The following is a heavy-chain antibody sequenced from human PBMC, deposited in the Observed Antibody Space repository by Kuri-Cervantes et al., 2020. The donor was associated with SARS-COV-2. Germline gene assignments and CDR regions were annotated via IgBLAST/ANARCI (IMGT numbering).Heavy chain of an antibody. CDR3: ARGTNLYYGSGSYPAPYYYYGMDV. CDR1: GYTFTGYY. D-gene: IGHD3-10*01. J-gene: IGHJ6*02. V-gene: IGHV1/OR15-3*02. Sequence: ASVKVSCKASGYTFTGYYMHWLRQAPGQGLEWMGWINAGNGNTKYSQKFQGRVTITRDTSASTAYMELSSLRAEDTAVYYCARGTNLYYGSGSYPAPYYYYGMDVWGQGTTVTVSS. CDR2: INAGNGNT.